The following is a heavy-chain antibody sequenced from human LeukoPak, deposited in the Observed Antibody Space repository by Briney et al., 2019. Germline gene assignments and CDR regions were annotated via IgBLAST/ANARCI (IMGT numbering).Heavy chain of an antibody. V-gene: IGHV3-48*03. Sequence: SGGSLRLSCAASGFTFSSYEMNWVHQAPGKGLEWVSYISSSGSTIYYADSVKGRFTISRDNAKNSLYLQMNSLRAEDTAVYYCARDLLVPAAYGGVDYWGQGTLVTVSS. CDR1: GFTFSSYE. CDR2: ISSSGSTI. D-gene: IGHD2-2*01. J-gene: IGHJ4*02. CDR3: ARDLLVPAAYGGVDY.